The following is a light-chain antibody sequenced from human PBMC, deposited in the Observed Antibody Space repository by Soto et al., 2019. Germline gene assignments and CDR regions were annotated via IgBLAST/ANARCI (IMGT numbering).Light chain of an antibody. CDR1: QDLSNY. CDR2: DAS. J-gene: IGKJ4*01. V-gene: IGKV1-33*01. Sequence: DIQMTQSPSSLSASVGDRVTITCQASQDLSNYLNWYQQKTGKAPQLLIYDASNLETGGPSRFSGSGSGTDVTFTISSLQPEDIATYYCQQYDNLPLNFGGGTKVEIK. CDR3: QQYDNLPLN.